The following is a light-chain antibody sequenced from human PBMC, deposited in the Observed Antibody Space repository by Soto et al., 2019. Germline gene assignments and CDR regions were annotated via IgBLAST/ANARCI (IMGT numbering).Light chain of an antibody. CDR3: QQYGSSPIT. V-gene: IGKV3D-20*01. CDR2: DAS. Sequence: EIVLTQSPATLSLSPGERATLSCVASADVSSSYVAWYQQKSGLAPRLLIHDASSMATGIPDRFSGSKSGTEFTLTIRRLEPEDAAVYYCQQYGSSPITFGQGTRLEI. J-gene: IGKJ5*01. CDR1: ADVSSSY.